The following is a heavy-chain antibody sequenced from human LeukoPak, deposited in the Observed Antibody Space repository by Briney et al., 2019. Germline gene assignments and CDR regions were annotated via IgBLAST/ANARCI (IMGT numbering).Heavy chain of an antibody. J-gene: IGHJ5*02. Sequence: GSLRLSCAASGFTFSSYSMNWVRQAPGKGLEWVGYIYYSGSTNYDPSLKSRVSISVTTSKNQFSQKLISVTAAEPAVYYCARGGLVAAGRFDPWGQGTLVTVSS. D-gene: IGHD6-13*01. CDR1: GFTFSSYS. CDR3: ARGGLVAAGRFDP. CDR2: IYYSGST. V-gene: IGHV4-59*01.